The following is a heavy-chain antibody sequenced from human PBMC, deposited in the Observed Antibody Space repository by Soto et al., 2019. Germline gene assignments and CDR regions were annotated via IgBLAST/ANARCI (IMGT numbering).Heavy chain of an antibody. V-gene: IGHV4-39*01. CDR2: IYYSGST. Sequence: SETLSLTCTVSGGSISSSSYYWGWIRQPPGKGLEWIGSIYYSGSTYYNPSLKSRVTISVDTSKNQFSLKLSSVTAADTAVYYCARHAAKYCSGGSCYRGSFGYWGQGTLVTVSS. CDR3: ARHAAKYCSGGSCYRGSFGY. D-gene: IGHD2-15*01. J-gene: IGHJ4*02. CDR1: GGSISSSSYY.